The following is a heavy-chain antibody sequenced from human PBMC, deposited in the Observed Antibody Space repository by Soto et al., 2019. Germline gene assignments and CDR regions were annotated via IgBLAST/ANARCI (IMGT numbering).Heavy chain of an antibody. D-gene: IGHD6-13*01. CDR1: GFTFSSYA. CDR3: AADGSRTPYYYYGMDV. V-gene: IGHV3-30-3*01. Sequence: GGSLRLSCAASGFTFSSYAMHWVRQAPGKGLEWVAVISYDGSNKYYADSVKGRFTISRDNSKNTLYLQMNSLRAEDTAVYYCAADGSRTPYYYYGMDVWGQGTTVTVSS. CDR2: ISYDGSNK. J-gene: IGHJ6*02.